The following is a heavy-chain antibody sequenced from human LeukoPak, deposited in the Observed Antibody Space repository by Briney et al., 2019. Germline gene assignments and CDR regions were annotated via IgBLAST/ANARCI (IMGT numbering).Heavy chain of an antibody. D-gene: IGHD6-19*01. V-gene: IGHV3-23*01. J-gene: IGHJ1*01. CDR2: ISGSGGNT. Sequence: GGSLRLSCAASGFTFSSYAMSWVRQAPGKGLEWASTISGSGGNTYYADSVKGRFTISRDNSKNTLYLQMNSLRAEDTAVYYCALYSSGWYGEGYFQHWGQGTLVTVSS. CDR3: ALYSSGWYGEGYFQH. CDR1: GFTFSSYA.